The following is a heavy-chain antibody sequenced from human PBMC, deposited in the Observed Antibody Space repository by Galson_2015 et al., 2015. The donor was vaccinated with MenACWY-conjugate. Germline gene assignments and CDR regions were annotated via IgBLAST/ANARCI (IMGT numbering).Heavy chain of an antibody. CDR1: GFTFDDHG. CDR3: ARGVEQWLVRPSTHFDI. D-gene: IGHD6-19*01. Sequence: SLRLSCAGSGFTFDDHGMYWVRQAPRKGLEWVSSINWNGDRTGYADSVKGRFTISRDNAKNSLYLQMNNLRAEDTAFYHCARGVEQWLVRPSTHFDIWGQGTLLTVSS. J-gene: IGHJ3*02. CDR2: INWNGDRT. V-gene: IGHV3-20*01.